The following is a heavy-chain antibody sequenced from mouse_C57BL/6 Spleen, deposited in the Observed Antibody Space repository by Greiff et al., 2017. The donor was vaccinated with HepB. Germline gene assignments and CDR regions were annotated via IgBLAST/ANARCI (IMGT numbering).Heavy chain of an antibody. CDR3: ARVYYYGSSDY. J-gene: IGHJ2*01. Sequence: DVKLVESGGGLVQPGGSLSLSCAASGFTFTDYYMSWVRQPPGKALEWLGFIRNKANGYTTEYSASVKGRFTISRDNSQSILYLQMNALRAEDSATYYCARVYYYGSSDYWGQGTTLTVSS. CDR1: GFTFTDYY. CDR2: IRNKANGYTT. V-gene: IGHV7-3*01. D-gene: IGHD1-1*01.